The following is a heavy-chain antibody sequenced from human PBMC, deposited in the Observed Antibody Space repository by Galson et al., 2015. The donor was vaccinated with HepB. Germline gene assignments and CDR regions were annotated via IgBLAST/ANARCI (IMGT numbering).Heavy chain of an antibody. CDR3: AKDITRVTIFGSAYDI. V-gene: IGHV3-21*04. CDR1: GFTFSTYA. J-gene: IGHJ3*02. D-gene: IGHD3-3*01. CDR2: IGRYGNYR. Sequence: SLRLSCAASGFTFSTYAMTWVRQAPGRRLEWVASIGRYGNYRYFEDSVMGRFTISRDNAKNSLYLQMNSLKAEDTALYYCAKDITRVTIFGSAYDIWGQGTMVTVSS.